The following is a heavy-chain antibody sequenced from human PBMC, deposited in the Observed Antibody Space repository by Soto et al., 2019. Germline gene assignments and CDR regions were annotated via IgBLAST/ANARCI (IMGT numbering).Heavy chain of an antibody. Sequence: QVQLQESGPGLVKPSQTLSLTCTVSGGSISSGGYYWSWIRQHPGQGLEWIGYIYYSGSTYYNPSLKRRVTISVDTSKNQFYLKLSSVTAADTAVYYCARGRRTGTLTGAFDIWGQGTMVTVSS. J-gene: IGHJ3*02. V-gene: IGHV4-31*03. CDR1: GGSISSGGYY. CDR2: IYYSGST. D-gene: IGHD1-7*01. CDR3: ARGRRTGTLTGAFDI.